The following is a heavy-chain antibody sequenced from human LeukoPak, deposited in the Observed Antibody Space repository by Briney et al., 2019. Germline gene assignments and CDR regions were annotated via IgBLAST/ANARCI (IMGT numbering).Heavy chain of an antibody. J-gene: IGHJ3*02. CDR2: ISYDESNK. D-gene: IGHD3-22*01. CDR1: GFTFNSFC. V-gene: IGHV3-30*18. Sequence: PGRSLRLSCAASGFTFNSFCMHWVRQAPGKGLEWVAVISYDESNKNYSESLKGRFTISRDNSKNTPYLQMNSLRAEDKAVYYCAKDYDSSGWAAFDIWGQGTMVTVSS. CDR3: AKDYDSSGWAAFDI.